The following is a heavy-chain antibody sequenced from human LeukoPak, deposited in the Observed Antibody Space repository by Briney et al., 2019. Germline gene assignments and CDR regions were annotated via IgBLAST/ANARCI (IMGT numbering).Heavy chain of an antibody. CDR2: IRYDGSDK. CDR1: GFTFRTYG. D-gene: IGHD3/OR15-3a*01. Sequence: GGSSRLSCAASGFTFRTYGMHWVRQAPGKGLEWVTFIRYDGSDKYYAHSVRGRFTISRDNSKNTLSLQMNSLRFDDTAVYYCAKRADYYDFSRAFYDAFDLWGQGTMVTVSS. CDR3: AKRADYYDFSRAFYDAFDL. V-gene: IGHV3-30*02. J-gene: IGHJ3*01.